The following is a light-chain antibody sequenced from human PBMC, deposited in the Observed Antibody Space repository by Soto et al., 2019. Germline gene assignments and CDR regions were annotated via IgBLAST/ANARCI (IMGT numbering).Light chain of an antibody. CDR1: QSISDY. V-gene: IGKV1-39*01. J-gene: IGKJ4*01. CDR3: QQANSFPLT. Sequence: DIPMTQSPSSLSASVGDRVTITCRANQSISDYLNWYQQKPGKAPKFLIYASSSLQSGVPSRFRGSGSGTHFTLTISSLQPEDFATYYCQQANSFPLTFGGGTKVEIK. CDR2: ASS.